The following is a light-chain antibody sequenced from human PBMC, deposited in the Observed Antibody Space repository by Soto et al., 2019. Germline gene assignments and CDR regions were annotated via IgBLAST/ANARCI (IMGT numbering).Light chain of an antibody. CDR2: AAS. V-gene: IGKV1-39*01. J-gene: IGKJ2*01. CDR1: QTISSY. Sequence: DIQMTQSPSSLSASVGDRVTITCRASQTISSYLNWYQQRPGKAPMLLIHAASTLQGGVPSRFSGRGAGTDFTLTINSLQPEDFATYYCQQSYTTLPYTFGQGTKLEI. CDR3: QQSYTTLPYT.